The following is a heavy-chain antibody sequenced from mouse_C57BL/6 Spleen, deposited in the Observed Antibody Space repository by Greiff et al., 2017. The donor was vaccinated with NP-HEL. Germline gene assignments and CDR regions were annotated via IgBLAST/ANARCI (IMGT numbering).Heavy chain of an antibody. V-gene: IGHV1-42*01. CDR2: INPSTGGT. Sequence: VQLQQSGPELVKPGASVKISCKASGYSFTGYYMNWVKQSPEKSLEWIGEINPSTGGTTYNQKFKAKATLTVDKSSSTAYMQLKSLTSEDSAVYYCARSDSSGYGYWGKGTTLTVSS. J-gene: IGHJ2*01. CDR3: ARSDSSGYGY. CDR1: GYSFTGYY. D-gene: IGHD3-2*02.